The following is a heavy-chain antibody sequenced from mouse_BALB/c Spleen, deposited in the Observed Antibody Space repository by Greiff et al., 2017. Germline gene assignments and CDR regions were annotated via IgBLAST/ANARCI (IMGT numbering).Heavy chain of an antibody. V-gene: IGHV3-6*02. D-gene: IGHD1-1*01. J-gene: IGHJ3*01. CDR1: GYSITSGYY. Sequence: EVQLQESGPGLVKPSQSLSLTCSVTGYSITSGYYWNWIRQFPGNKLEWMGYISYDGSNNYNPSLKNRISITRDTSKNQFFLKLNSVTTEDTATYYCAAYYGSSLFAYWGQGTLVTVSA. CDR3: AAYYGSSLFAY. CDR2: ISYDGSN.